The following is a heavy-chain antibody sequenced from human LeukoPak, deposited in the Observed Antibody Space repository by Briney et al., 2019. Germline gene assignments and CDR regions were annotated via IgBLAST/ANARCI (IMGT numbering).Heavy chain of an antibody. CDR2: LNNGGDT. CDR3: ARAIGVYAFDV. D-gene: IGHD2-2*02. J-gene: IGHJ3*01. Sequence: PSETLSLTCTVSGGSIDNFYWSWIRQPAGKGLEWIGRLNNGGDTNYSPSLRSRVTLSVDTSKNHFSLILSSVTVADTAMYYCARAIGVYAFDVWGQGTMVTVSS. V-gene: IGHV4-4*07. CDR1: GGSIDNFY.